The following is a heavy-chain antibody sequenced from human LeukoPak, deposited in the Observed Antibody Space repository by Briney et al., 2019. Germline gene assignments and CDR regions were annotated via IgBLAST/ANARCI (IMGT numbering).Heavy chain of an antibody. CDR2: IRSKADNYAT. CDR1: GLTFSDSN. Sequence: GGSLKLSCAASGLTFSDSNMHWVRQASGKGLEWVGRIRSKADNYATTYAALVRGRFTISRDDSKNTAYLQMNSLTTEDTAVYCCTRQASPADSWGQGTLVTVSS. J-gene: IGHJ5*01. V-gene: IGHV3-73*01. CDR3: TRQASPADS.